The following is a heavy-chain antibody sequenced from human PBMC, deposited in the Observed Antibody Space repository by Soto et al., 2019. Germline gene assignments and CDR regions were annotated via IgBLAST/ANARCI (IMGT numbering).Heavy chain of an antibody. CDR3: ARTHAPMDYYYYYMDV. V-gene: IGHV1-18*01. D-gene: IGHD2-2*01. Sequence: ASVKVSCKASGYTFTSYGISWVRQAPGQGLEWMGWISAYNGNTNYAQKLQGRVTMTTDTSTSTAYMELRSLRSDDTAVYYCARTHAPMDYYYYYMDVWGKRTTVTVSS. CDR2: ISAYNGNT. J-gene: IGHJ6*03. CDR1: GYTFTSYG.